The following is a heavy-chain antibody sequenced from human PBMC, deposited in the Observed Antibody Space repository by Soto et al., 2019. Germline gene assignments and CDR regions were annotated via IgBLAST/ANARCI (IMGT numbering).Heavy chain of an antibody. J-gene: IGHJ4*02. D-gene: IGHD5-12*01. CDR1: GGSISSYY. Sequence: QVQLQESGPGLVKPSETLSLTCTVSGGSISSYYWSWIRQPPGKGLEWIGYIYYSGSTNYNPSLKSRVTISVDTSKNQSSLKLSSVTAADTAVYYCARVRHKDGYNSNSDYWGQGTLVTVSS. CDR2: IYYSGST. CDR3: ARVRHKDGYNSNSDY. V-gene: IGHV4-59*01.